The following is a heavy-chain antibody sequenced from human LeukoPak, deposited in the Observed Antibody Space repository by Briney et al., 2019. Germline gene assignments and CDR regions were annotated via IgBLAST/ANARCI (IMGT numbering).Heavy chain of an antibody. CDR2: FNHSGST. J-gene: IGHJ6*03. Sequence: PSETLSLTCAVYGGSFSGYYWSWIRQPPGKGLEWIGEFNHSGSTNYNPSLKSRVTISVDTSKNQFSLKLSSVTAADTAVYYCARGRRGYSYGIYYYYYMDVWGKGTTVTVSS. V-gene: IGHV4-34*01. CDR1: GGSFSGYY. CDR3: ARGRRGYSYGIYYYYYMDV. D-gene: IGHD5-18*01.